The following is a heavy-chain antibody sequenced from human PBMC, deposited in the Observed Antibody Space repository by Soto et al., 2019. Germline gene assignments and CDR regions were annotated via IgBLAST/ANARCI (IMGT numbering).Heavy chain of an antibody. CDR3: ARAILKSVYVSDH. Sequence: GGSLRLSCAASGFMFSSYTMDWVRQAPGKGLEWVSSISKTSSTISYADSVKGRFTVSRDNARNSMSLQMDGLRVEDTAVYYCARAILKSVYVSDHWGQGTLVTVSS. CDR1: GFMFSSYT. J-gene: IGHJ4*02. CDR2: ISKTSSTI. V-gene: IGHV3-21*01. D-gene: IGHD3-3*01.